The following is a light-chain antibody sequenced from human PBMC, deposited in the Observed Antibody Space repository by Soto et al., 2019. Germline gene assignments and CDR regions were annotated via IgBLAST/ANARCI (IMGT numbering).Light chain of an antibody. V-gene: IGLV1-44*01. Sequence: QLVLTQPPSASGTPGQRVTISCSGRTSNIGSNSVNWYQQLPGTAPRLLIYNNDQRPSGVPDRFSGSKSGTAASLAISGLQSDDEADYCCTAWDDTLNGPGVVFGGGTKLTVL. CDR3: TAWDDTLNGPGVV. J-gene: IGLJ2*01. CDR1: TSNIGSNS. CDR2: NND.